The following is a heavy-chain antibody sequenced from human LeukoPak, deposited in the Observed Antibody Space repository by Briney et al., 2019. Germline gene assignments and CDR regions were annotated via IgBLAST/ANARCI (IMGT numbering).Heavy chain of an antibody. CDR2: IYYSGST. J-gene: IGHJ6*02. Sequence: SETLSLTCTVSGGSISSYYWSWIRQPPGKGLEWIGYIYYSGSTSYNPSLKSRVTISVDTSKNQFSLKLSSVTAADTAVYYCASLYGGNAYGMDVWGQGTTVTVSS. CDR1: GGSISSYY. V-gene: IGHV4-59*01. D-gene: IGHD4-23*01. CDR3: ASLYGGNAYGMDV.